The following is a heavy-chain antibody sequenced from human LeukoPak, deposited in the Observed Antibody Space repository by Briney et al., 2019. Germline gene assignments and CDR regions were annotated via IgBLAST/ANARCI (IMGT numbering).Heavy chain of an antibody. Sequence: ASVKVSCKASGYTFTGYYMHWVRQAPGQGLEWMGWINPNSGGTNYAQKFQGRVTMTRDTSISTAYLQWSSLKASDTAMYYCARPDYIWGSYRSGDAFDIWGQGTMVTVSS. CDR3: ARPDYIWGSYRSGDAFDI. CDR1: GYTFTGYY. V-gene: IGHV1-2*02. CDR2: INPNSGGT. D-gene: IGHD3-16*02. J-gene: IGHJ3*02.